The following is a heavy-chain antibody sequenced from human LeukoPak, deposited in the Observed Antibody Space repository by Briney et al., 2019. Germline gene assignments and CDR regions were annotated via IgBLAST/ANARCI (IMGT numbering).Heavy chain of an antibody. Sequence: ASVKVSCKASGYTFTSYYKHWVRQAPGQGLEWMGIINPSGGSTSYAQKFQGRVTMTRDTSTSTVYMELSSLRSEDTAVYYCARDLRTYYYGSGSYPFDPWGQGTLVTVSS. CDR1: GYTFTSYY. J-gene: IGHJ5*02. CDR3: ARDLRTYYYGSGSYPFDP. D-gene: IGHD3-10*01. V-gene: IGHV1-46*01. CDR2: INPSGGST.